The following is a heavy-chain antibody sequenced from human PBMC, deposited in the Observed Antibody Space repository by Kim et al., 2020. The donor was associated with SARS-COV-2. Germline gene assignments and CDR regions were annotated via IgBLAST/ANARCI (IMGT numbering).Heavy chain of an antibody. V-gene: IGHV7-4-1*02. J-gene: IGHJ6*02. CDR1: GYTFTSYA. CDR2: INTNTGNP. Sequence: ASVKVSCKASGYTFTSYAMNWVRQAPGQGLEWMGWINTNTGNPTYAQGFTGRFVFSLDTSVSTAYLQISSLKAEDTAVYYCARVGGITIFGVVHAEVHYYYYGMDVWGQGTTVTVSS. CDR3: ARVGGITIFGVVHAEVHYYYYGMDV. D-gene: IGHD3-3*01.